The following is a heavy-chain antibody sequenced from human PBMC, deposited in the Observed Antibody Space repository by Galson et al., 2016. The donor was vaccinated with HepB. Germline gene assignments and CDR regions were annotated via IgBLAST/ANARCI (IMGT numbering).Heavy chain of an antibody. Sequence: SQRLSCAASGFTSSSSSMNWVRQAPGKGLAWISYISSSSSTIYYAGSMKGRFTISRDSAKNSLYLQMNSLRDEDTAMYYCARGWRLTDYWGQGTLVTVSS. CDR3: ARGWRLTDY. CDR2: ISSSSSTI. CDR1: GFTSSSSS. D-gene: IGHD4/OR15-4a*01. V-gene: IGHV3-48*02. J-gene: IGHJ4*02.